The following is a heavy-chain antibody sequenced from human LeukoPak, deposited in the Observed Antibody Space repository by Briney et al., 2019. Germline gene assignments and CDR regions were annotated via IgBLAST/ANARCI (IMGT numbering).Heavy chain of an antibody. V-gene: IGHV3-21*01. J-gene: IGHJ4*02. CDR1: GFTFSSYS. D-gene: IGHD5-18*01. Sequence: PGGSLRLPCAASGFTFSSYSMNWVRQAPGKGLEWVSSISSSSSYIYYADSVKGRFTISRDNAKNSLYLQMNSLRAEDTAVYYCASSVQLWFLFDYWGQGTLVTVSS. CDR2: ISSSSSYI. CDR3: ASSVQLWFLFDY.